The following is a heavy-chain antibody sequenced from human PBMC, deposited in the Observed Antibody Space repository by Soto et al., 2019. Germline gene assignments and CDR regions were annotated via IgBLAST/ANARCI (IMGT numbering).Heavy chain of an antibody. CDR1: GFTFSDYY. Sequence: GGSLRLSCAASGFTFSDYYMSWIRQAPGKGLEWVSYISSSGSTIYYADSVKGRFTISRDNAKNSLYLQMNSLRAEDTAVYYCARDRGYCSGGSCYGWFDPWGQGTLVTVSS. D-gene: IGHD2-15*01. CDR2: ISSSGSTI. V-gene: IGHV3-11*01. J-gene: IGHJ5*02. CDR3: ARDRGYCSGGSCYGWFDP.